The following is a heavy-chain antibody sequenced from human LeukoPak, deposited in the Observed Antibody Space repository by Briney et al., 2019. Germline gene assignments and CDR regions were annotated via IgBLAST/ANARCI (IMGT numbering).Heavy chain of an antibody. CDR2: IRSKANSYAT. Sequence: GGSLRLSCAASGFTFSGSAMHWVRQASGKGLEWFGRIRSKANSYATAYAASVKGRFTISRDDSKNTAYLQMNSLKTEDTAVYYCSSTSAEGFAYWGQGTLVTVSS. D-gene: IGHD1-26*01. J-gene: IGHJ4*02. CDR1: GFTFSGSA. V-gene: IGHV3-73*01. CDR3: SSTSAEGFAY.